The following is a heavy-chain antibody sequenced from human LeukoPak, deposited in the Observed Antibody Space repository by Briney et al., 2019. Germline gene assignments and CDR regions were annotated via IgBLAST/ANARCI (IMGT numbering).Heavy chain of an antibody. CDR2: IYYSGRT. V-gene: IGHV4-59*01. CDR3: ARSDLYGDYPPGNY. J-gene: IGHJ4*02. Sequence: PGGSLRLSCAASGFTFSSYWMSWIRQPPGKGLEWIGYIYYSGRTNYNPSLKSRVSISIDTSKNQFSLKLSSVTAADTAFYYCARSDLYGDYPPGNYWGQGTLVAVSS. D-gene: IGHD4-17*01. CDR1: GFTFSSYW.